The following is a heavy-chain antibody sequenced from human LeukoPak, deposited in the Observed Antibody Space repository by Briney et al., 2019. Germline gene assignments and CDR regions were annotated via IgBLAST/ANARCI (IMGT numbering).Heavy chain of an antibody. D-gene: IGHD2-2*01. CDR3: ARDHCSSTSCYVGGNWFDP. CDR1: GFTVSSNY. V-gene: IGHV3-66*01. J-gene: IGHJ5*02. Sequence: GGSLRLSCAASGFTVSSNYMSWVRQAPGKALEWVSVIYSGGSTYYADSVKGRFTISRDNSKNTLYLQMNSLRAEDTAVYYCARDHCSSTSCYVGGNWFDPWGQGTLVTVSS. CDR2: IYSGGST.